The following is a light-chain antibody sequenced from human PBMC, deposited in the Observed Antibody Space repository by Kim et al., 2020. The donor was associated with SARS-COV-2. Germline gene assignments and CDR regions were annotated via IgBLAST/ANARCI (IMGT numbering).Light chain of an antibody. CDR3: QQYGSSPWT. CDR2: GAS. V-gene: IGKV3-20*01. J-gene: IGKJ1*01. CDR1: QSVSNNY. Sequence: SPGERATLSCRASQSVSNNYLAWYQQKPGQAPRLLIYGASSRATGIPDTFSGRGSGTDFTLTISRLEPEDFAVYYCQQYGSSPWTFGQGTKVDIK.